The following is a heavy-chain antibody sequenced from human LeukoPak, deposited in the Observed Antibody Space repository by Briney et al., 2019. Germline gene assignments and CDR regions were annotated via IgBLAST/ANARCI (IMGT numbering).Heavy chain of an antibody. CDR1: GFTFSSYE. Sequence: PGGSLRLSCAASGFTFSSYELNWVRQAPGKGLEWVSYISDTGSTIYYADSVEGRFTISRDNAKNSLYLQMNSLRAEDTAVYYCARVGPWVNPDYYYYYMDVWGKGTTVTVSS. V-gene: IGHV3-48*03. J-gene: IGHJ6*03. CDR2: ISDTGSTI. CDR3: ARVGPWVNPDYYYYYMDV. D-gene: IGHD1-14*01.